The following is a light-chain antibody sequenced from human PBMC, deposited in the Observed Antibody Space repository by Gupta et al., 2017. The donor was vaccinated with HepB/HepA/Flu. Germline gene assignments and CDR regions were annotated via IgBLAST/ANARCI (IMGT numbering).Light chain of an antibody. CDR3: QEWDSSTVV. CDR1: ILGNKY. Sequence: SYELTQPPSVSVSPGQTASITCSGDILGNKYASWYEQKPGQSPVLVIYQDNKRPSGIPERFSGSKSGNTATLTISGTQSMDEADYYCQEWDSSTVVFGGGTKLTVL. J-gene: IGLJ3*02. V-gene: IGLV3-1*01. CDR2: QDN.